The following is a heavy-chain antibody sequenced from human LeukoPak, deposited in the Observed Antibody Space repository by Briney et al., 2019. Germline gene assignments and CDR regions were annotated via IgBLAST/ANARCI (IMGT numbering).Heavy chain of an antibody. Sequence: GGSLRLSCVVSGYTFSSHWMSWVRQAPGKGLEWVANIKEDGSEKYYVDSVKGRFTISRDNAKKSLYLQMDSLRAEDTAVYYCATHGYSELRYFDWSTNEWGQGTLVTVSS. D-gene: IGHD3-9*01. CDR1: GYTFSSHW. J-gene: IGHJ4*02. V-gene: IGHV3-7*01. CDR2: IKEDGSEK. CDR3: ATHGYSELRYFDWSTNE.